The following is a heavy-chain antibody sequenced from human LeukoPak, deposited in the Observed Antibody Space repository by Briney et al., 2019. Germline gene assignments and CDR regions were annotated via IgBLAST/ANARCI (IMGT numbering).Heavy chain of an antibody. V-gene: IGHV3-74*01. J-gene: IGHJ4*02. CDR1: EFTFW. CDR2: INGDGSST. Sequence: PGGSLRLSCAASEFTFWMHWVRQAPGKGLVWVSQINGDGSSTSYADSVKGRFTISRDNAKNTLYLQMNSLRAEDTAVYYCGNLDWGQGTQVTVSS. CDR3: GNLD.